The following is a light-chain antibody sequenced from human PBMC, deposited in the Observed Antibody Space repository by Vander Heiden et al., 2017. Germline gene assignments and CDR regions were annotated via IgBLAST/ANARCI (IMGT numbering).Light chain of an antibody. Sequence: DIKMTRSPSSLSASVGDSIPITCRSSQSLSSHLSSHPQKPGKAHELLIYAASSLESGVPLRGSGSGSGTDFTLSISSLQPEEFATYYCQQSYSTPRTFGQGTKVEIK. V-gene: IGKV1-39*01. CDR3: QQSYSTPRT. CDR1: QSLSSH. CDR2: AAS. J-gene: IGKJ1*01.